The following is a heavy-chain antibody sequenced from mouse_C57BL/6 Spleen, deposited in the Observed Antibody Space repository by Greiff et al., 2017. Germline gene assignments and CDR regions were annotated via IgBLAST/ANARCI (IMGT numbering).Heavy chain of an antibody. CDR1: GYTFTSYD. D-gene: IGHD4-1*01. Sequence: VQLQQSGPELVKPGASVKLSCKASGYTFTSYDINWVKQRPGQGLEWIGWIYPRDGSTRYNEKFKGKATLTVDTSSSTAYMELHSLTSEDSAVYFCARGRPLSQLTGTMDYWGQGTSVTVSS. V-gene: IGHV1-85*01. J-gene: IGHJ4*01. CDR3: ARGRPLSQLTGTMDY. CDR2: IYPRDGST.